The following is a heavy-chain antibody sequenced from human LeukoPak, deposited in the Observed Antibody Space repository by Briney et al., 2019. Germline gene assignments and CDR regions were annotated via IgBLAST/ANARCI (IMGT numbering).Heavy chain of an antibody. V-gene: IGHV1-2*02. CDR3: ATLPPGYSLESDAFDI. J-gene: IGHJ3*02. Sequence: ASVKVSCKASGYTFTGYYMHWVRQAPGQGLEWMGWINPNSGGTNYAQKFQGRVTMTRDTSISPAYMELSRLRSDDTAVYYCATLPPGYSLESDAFDIWGQGTMVTVSS. CDR2: INPNSGGT. D-gene: IGHD5-18*01. CDR1: GYTFTGYY.